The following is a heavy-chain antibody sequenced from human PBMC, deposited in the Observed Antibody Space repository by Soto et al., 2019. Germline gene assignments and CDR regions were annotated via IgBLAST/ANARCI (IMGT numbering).Heavy chain of an antibody. J-gene: IGHJ3*02. V-gene: IGHV3-23*01. Sequence: VGSLRLSCAASGFTFSSYAMTWVRQAPGKGLEWVSAISGSGITTYYADSVKGRFTISRDNSKNTLYLQMNSLRAEDTAVYYCAKDRGYSYGYDAFDIWGQGTMVTVSS. CDR1: GFTFSSYA. D-gene: IGHD5-18*01. CDR3: AKDRGYSYGYDAFDI. CDR2: ISGSGITT.